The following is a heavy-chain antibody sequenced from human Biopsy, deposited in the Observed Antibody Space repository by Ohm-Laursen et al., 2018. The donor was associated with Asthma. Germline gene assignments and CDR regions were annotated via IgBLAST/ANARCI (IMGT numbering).Heavy chain of an antibody. CDR3: SRDFTIGSGNPFHF. J-gene: IGHJ4*02. CDR1: GFDLRDYT. Sequence: SLRLSCAAFGFDLRDYTMNWVRQAPGKGLEWVASISSLSRYIYHATSLRGRFTISRDNAKRSLYLQMASLRGDDTAVYYCSRDFTIGSGNPFHFWGRGTLVTVSA. D-gene: IGHD3-3*01. V-gene: IGHV3-21*01. CDR2: ISSLSRYI.